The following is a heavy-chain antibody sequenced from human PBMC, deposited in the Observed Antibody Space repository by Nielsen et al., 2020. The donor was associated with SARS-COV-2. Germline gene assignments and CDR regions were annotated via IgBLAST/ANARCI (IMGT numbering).Heavy chain of an antibody. Sequence: SETLSLTCTVSGDSISDSIYYWGWIRQPPGKGLEWIGSVYYTGSTHYNPSLKSRVTTSIDTSKNQFSLKLSSVTAADTAVYYCARPLGYCSGGTCLPFDAWGQGTLVTVSS. V-gene: IGHV4-39*01. CDR1: GDSISDSIYY. CDR3: ARPLGYCSGGTCLPFDA. CDR2: VYYTGST. J-gene: IGHJ5*02. D-gene: IGHD2-15*01.